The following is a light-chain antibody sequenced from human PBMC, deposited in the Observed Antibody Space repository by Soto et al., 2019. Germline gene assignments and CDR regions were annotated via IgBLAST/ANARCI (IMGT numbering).Light chain of an antibody. Sequence: QSALTQPRSVSGSPGQSVTISCTGTSSDVGGYNYVSWYQQHPGKAPKVMIDDVSERPSGVPDRFSGSKSGNTASLTISGLQAEDEADYYCCSYAGSPRYVHGTGTKLTVL. J-gene: IGLJ1*01. CDR1: SSDVGGYNY. CDR3: CSYAGSPRYV. V-gene: IGLV2-11*01. CDR2: DVS.